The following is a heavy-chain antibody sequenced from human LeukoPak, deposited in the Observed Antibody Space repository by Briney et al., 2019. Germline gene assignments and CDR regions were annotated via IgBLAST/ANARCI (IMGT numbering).Heavy chain of an antibody. Sequence: GGSLRLSCATSGFTFSSFAMSWVRPAPGKGLGWVSTSASGGATHYADSVKGRFTVSRDDSKNTLSLQMNSLRAEDTAVYYCAKNWGNDKWGQGTLVTVSS. J-gene: IGHJ4*02. CDR1: GFTFSSFA. CDR2: SASGGAT. CDR3: AKNWGNDK. V-gene: IGHV3-23*01. D-gene: IGHD7-27*01.